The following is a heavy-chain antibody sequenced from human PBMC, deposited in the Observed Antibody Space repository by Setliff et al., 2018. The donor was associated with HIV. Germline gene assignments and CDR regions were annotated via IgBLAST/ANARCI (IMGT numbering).Heavy chain of an antibody. D-gene: IGHD3-10*01. CDR2: IWYDGINK. V-gene: IGHV3-33*01. CDR3: ATSLMGQYFYY. CDR1: GFTFSTYG. J-gene: IGHJ4*02. Sequence: QPRGSLRLSCAASGFTFSTYGIHWVRQAPGKGLEWVAVIWYDGINKYYADSVKGRFTISRDNSKNTLYLQMNSLRAEDTAMYYCATSLMGQYFYYWGQGTLVTVSS.